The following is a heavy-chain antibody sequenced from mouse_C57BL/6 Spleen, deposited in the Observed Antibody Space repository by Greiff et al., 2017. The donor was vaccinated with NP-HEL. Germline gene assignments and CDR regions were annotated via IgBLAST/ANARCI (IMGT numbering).Heavy chain of an antibody. CDR1: GFTFSSYA. J-gene: IGHJ1*03. V-gene: IGHV5-4*01. Sequence: DVQLVESGGGLVKPGGSLKLSCAASGFTFSSYAMSWVRQTPEKRLEWVATISDGGSYTYYPDNVKGRFTISRDNAKNNLYLQMSHLKSEDTAMYYCARDRYYGSSKDWYFDVWGTGTTVTVSS. CDR2: ISDGGSYT. CDR3: ARDRYYGSSKDWYFDV. D-gene: IGHD1-1*01.